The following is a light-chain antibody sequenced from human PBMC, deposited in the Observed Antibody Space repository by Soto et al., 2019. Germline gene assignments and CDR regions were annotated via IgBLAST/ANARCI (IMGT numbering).Light chain of an antibody. CDR1: QSVGSN. J-gene: IGKJ2*01. CDR3: QHYTQWHRFT. Sequence: EIVMTQSPVTLSVSPGERATLSCRASQSVGSNLAWYQQKPGQAPRLLVYSSSTRATDVPARFTGSGSGTEFTLTVSSLQSEDVAVYFCQHYTQWHRFTFGQGTRLEIK. V-gene: IGKV3-15*01. CDR2: SSS.